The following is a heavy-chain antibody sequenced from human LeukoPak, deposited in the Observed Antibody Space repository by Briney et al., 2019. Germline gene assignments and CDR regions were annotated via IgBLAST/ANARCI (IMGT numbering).Heavy chain of an antibody. CDR2: IYNKANSYTT. D-gene: IGHD2-2*02. J-gene: IGHJ4*02. V-gene: IGHV3-72*01. CDR3: AREGGYCNSATCYTYFDY. CDR1: GFTFSDHY. Sequence: GGSLRLSCAASGFTFSDHYMDWVRQAPGKGLEWVGRIYNKANSYTTEYAASVKGRFSISRDDSKNSLYLQMNSLKTEDTAVYYWAREGGYCNSATCYTYFDYWGQGTLVIVSS.